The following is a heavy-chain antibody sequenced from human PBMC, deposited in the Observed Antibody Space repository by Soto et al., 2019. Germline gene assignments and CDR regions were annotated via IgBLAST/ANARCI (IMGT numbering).Heavy chain of an antibody. V-gene: IGHV1-2*02. Sequence: ASVKVSCKASGYTFTGYYMHWVRQAPGQGLEWMGWINPNSGGTNYAQKFQGRVTMTRDTSISTAYMELSRLRSDDTAVYYCARSTESLGQSLYWGQGTLVTVSS. CDR2: INPNSGGT. J-gene: IGHJ4*02. D-gene: IGHD1-1*01. CDR1: GYTFTGYY. CDR3: ARSTESLGQSLY.